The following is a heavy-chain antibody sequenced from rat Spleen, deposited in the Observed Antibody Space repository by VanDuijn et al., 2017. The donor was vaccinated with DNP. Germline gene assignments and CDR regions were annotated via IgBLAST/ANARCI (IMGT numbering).Heavy chain of an antibody. J-gene: IGHJ2*01. Sequence: EVQLQESGPGLVKPSQSLSLTCSVTGYSITSNYWGWIRKLPGNKMEWIGYINYSGSTGYNPSLKSRISITRDTSKNQFFLQLNSVTTEETATYYCARWYNYFDYWGQGVMVTVSS. V-gene: IGHV3-1*01. D-gene: IGHD1-5*01. CDR3: ARWYNYFDY. CDR2: INYSGST. CDR1: GYSITSNY.